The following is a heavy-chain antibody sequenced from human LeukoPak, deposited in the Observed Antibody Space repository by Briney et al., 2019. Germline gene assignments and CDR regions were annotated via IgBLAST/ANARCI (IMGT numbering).Heavy chain of an antibody. CDR1: GGSISSYY. CDR2: IYYSGST. CDR3: ATREGDLFDY. Sequence: SETLSLTCTVSGGSISSYYWSWIRQPPGKGLEWIGYIYYSGSTNYNPSLKSRVTISVDTSKNQFSLKLSSVTAADTAVYYCATREGDLFDYWGQGTLVTVSS. V-gene: IGHV4-59*08. D-gene: IGHD2-21*02. J-gene: IGHJ4*02.